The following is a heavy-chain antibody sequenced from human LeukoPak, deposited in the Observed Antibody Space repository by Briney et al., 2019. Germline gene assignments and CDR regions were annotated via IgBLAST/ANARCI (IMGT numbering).Heavy chain of an antibody. J-gene: IGHJ5*02. CDR1: GGSFSGYY. V-gene: IGHV4-59*01. CDR2: IYYSGST. D-gene: IGHD3-3*01. CDR3: ARGTDFWFDP. Sequence: NPSETLSLTCAVYGGSFSGYYWSWIRQPPGKGLEWIGYIYYSGSTNYNPSLKSRVTISVDTSKNQFSLKLSSVTAADTAVYYCARGTDFWFDPWGQGTLVTVSS.